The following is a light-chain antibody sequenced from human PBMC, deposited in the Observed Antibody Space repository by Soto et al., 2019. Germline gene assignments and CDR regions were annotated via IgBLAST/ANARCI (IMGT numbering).Light chain of an antibody. J-gene: IGKJ4*01. CDR2: DAS. CDR1: QSVSSSY. CDR3: QQRYNGPLT. Sequence: IVLIPKPAKRSVYGKGRATVCCRASQSVSSSYLAWYQQKPGQAPRLLIYDASNRATGIPARFSGSGSATDFTLTISSLEPEDFAVYYCQQRYNGPLTFGGGTKVDIK. V-gene: IGKV3-11*01.